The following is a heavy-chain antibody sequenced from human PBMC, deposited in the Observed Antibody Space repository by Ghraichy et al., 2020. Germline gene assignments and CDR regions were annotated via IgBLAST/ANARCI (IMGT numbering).Heavy chain of an antibody. J-gene: IGHJ3*02. CDR2: INPNSGDT. CDR3: AEQQLRFTAFHI. D-gene: IGHD6-13*01. CDR1: GYTFSAYY. V-gene: IGHV1-2*02. Sequence: ASVKVSCKASGYTFSAYYMHWVRQAPGQGLEWMGWINPNSGDTNFAQKFQGRVTMTRDTSISTAYMELSRLKSDDTAVYYCAEQQLRFTAFHIWGQGTMVTVSS.